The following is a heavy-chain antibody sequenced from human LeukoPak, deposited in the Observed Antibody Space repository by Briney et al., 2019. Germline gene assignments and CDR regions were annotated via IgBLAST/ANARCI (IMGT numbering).Heavy chain of an antibody. CDR1: GFTFSSYA. CDR3: TRSVVTTADFDY. Sequence: GGSLRLSCAASGFTFSSYAMHWVRQAPRKGLEWVAGISYDGSNKYYEDSVKGRFTISRHNSKSTLYLHLNIPRPEDTAVYYCTRSVVTTADFDYWGQGTLVTVSS. CDR2: ISYDGSNK. V-gene: IGHV3-30-3*01. D-gene: IGHD2-21*02. J-gene: IGHJ4*02.